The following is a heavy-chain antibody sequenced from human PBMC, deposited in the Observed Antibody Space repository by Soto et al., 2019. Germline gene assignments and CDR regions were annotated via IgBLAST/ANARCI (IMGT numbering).Heavy chain of an antibody. CDR3: AKDRIPGTTSWFFDY. Sequence: GVSLRLSFAGSGFIFRNYAMSWVRQAPGKGLEWVSGISPSAGTTYYEDSVKGRFTISRDNSKNTLYLQLNSLRAEDTAIYFCAKDRIPGTTSWFFDYWGQGTLVTVSS. J-gene: IGHJ4*02. CDR2: ISPSAGTT. V-gene: IGHV3-23*01. CDR1: GFIFRNYA. D-gene: IGHD1-7*01.